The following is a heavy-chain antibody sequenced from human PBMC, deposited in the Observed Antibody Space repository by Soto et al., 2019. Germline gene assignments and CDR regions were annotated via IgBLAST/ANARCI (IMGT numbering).Heavy chain of an antibody. J-gene: IGHJ4*02. V-gene: IGHV3-30*18. CDR1: GFTFSDYA. CDR3: AKGGRQCLVTSDFNY. CDR2: VSHDGRNT. Sequence: VQLVESGGGVVQPGRSLRLSCAAYGFTFSDYAMHWVRQPPGKGPEWVAVVSHDGRNTHHADSVKGRFTISRDSSKRTVSLEMTSLRAEDTAVYYCAKGGRQCLVTSDFNYRGQGAVVTVSS. D-gene: IGHD6-19*01.